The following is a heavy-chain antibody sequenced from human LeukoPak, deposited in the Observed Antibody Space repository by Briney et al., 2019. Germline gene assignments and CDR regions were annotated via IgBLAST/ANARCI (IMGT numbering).Heavy chain of an antibody. D-gene: IGHD3-10*01. J-gene: IGHJ4*02. CDR2: ISGSGIRT. V-gene: IGHV3-23*01. CDR3: AKDRDYYGSGKTSYFDY. Sequence: GGSLRLSCSASGFTFSNFAMSWVRQAPGKGLEWVSGISGSGIRTFSADSVKGRFTISRDNSKNTLYLQIHSLRAEDTDLYYCAKDRDYYGSGKTSYFDYWGQGTLVTVSS. CDR1: GFTFSNFA.